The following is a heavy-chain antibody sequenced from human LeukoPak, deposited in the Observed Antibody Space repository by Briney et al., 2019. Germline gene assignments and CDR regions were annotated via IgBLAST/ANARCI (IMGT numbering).Heavy chain of an antibody. V-gene: IGHV3-23*01. CDR3: AKAASSSWPSYYYGMDV. D-gene: IGHD6-13*01. CDR2: ITGSGGNT. J-gene: IGHJ6*02. CDR1: GFIFSSYS. Sequence: GGSLRLSCAASGFIFSSYSMSWVRQAPGKGLEWVSVITGSGGNTYYADSVKGRFTISKDNSKNTVYLQMSSLRDDDTAVYYCAKAASSSWPSYYYGMDVWGQGTTVTVS.